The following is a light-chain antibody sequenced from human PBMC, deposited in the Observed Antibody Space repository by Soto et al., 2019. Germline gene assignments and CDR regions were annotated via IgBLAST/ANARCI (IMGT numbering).Light chain of an antibody. J-gene: IGLJ1*01. CDR3: AAWDDSLNGHYV. CDR2: SNN. Sequence: QSVLTQPPSASGTPGQRVTISCSGSSSNIGSNTVNWYQQLPGTAPKLLIYSNNQRPSGVPDRFSGSKSGTSASLAISGLHSEDEADYYCAAWDDSLNGHYVFGTGTKLTVL. V-gene: IGLV1-44*01. CDR1: SSNIGSNT.